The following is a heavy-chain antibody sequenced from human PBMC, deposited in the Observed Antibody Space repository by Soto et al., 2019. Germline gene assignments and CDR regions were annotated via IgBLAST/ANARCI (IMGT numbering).Heavy chain of an antibody. D-gene: IGHD5-12*01. CDR1: GGSISSGGYY. CDR2: IYYSGST. CDR3: ASKPPGYSGYDFAWFDP. Sequence: SETLSLTCTVSGGSISSGGYYWSWIRQHPGKGLEWIGYIYYSGSTYYNPSLKSRVTISVDTSKNQFSLKLSSVTAADTAVYYCASKPPGYSGYDFAWFDPWGQGTLVTVSS. J-gene: IGHJ5*02. V-gene: IGHV4-31*03.